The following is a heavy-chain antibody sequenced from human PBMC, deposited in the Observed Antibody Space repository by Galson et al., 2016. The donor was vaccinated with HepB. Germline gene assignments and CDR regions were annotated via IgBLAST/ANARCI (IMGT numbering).Heavy chain of an antibody. D-gene: IGHD5-18*01. CDR3: AKDGAYTYGHGWFDP. CDR1: GFTFSSYG. V-gene: IGHV3-30*18. Sequence: SLRLSCAASGFTFSSYGMHWVRQAPGKGLEWVAVTSYDGGNKYYADSVKGRFTISRDNSKNTLYLQMNSLRAEDTAVYYCAKDGAYTYGHGWFDPWGQGTLVTVSS. CDR2: TSYDGGNK. J-gene: IGHJ5*02.